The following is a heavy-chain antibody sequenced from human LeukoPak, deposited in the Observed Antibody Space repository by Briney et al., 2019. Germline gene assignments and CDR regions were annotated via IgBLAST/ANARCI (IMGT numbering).Heavy chain of an antibody. J-gene: IGHJ4*02. Sequence: GGSLRLPCSASGFTFSNYWVTWVRQAPGRGPEWLANIRPDGSERYYAGSFRGRFTISRDNAKYALYLQIDSLRVEDTAVYYGARGGHSSSLFWNYLGQGSLVTVSS. V-gene: IGHV3-7*01. CDR1: GFTFSNYW. CDR3: ARGGHSSSLFWNY. CDR2: IRPDGSER. D-gene: IGHD6-6*01.